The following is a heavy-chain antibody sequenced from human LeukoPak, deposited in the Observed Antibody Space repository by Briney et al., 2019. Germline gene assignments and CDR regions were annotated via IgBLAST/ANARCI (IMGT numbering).Heavy chain of an antibody. J-gene: IGHJ4*02. D-gene: IGHD3-16*01. V-gene: IGHV3-15*01. CDR2: IKARDAGGTT. CDR1: GFTFSSYS. CDR3: TTLRGFLGY. Sequence: GGSLRLSCAASGFTFSSYSMNWVRQAPGKGLEWVGRIKARDAGGTTDYAAPVRGRFSISRDDSKDTLYLQMNSLKTEDTAMYYCTTLRGFLGYWGQGALVTVSS.